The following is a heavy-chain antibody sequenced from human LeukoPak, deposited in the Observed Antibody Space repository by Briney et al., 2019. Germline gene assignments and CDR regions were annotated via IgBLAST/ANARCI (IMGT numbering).Heavy chain of an antibody. D-gene: IGHD4-4*01. CDR1: GGSMSPYH. J-gene: IGHJ6*02. Sequence: SETLSLTCTVSGGSMSPYHWGWIRQPPGKGLEWTGYIYYSGSTNYNPSLKSRVTISVDTSKNQFSLKLNSVTDTDTAMYYCARTEYDYNNYAYYYGMDVWGQGTTVTVSS. CDR3: ARTEYDYNNYAYYYGMDV. V-gene: IGHV4-59*08. CDR2: IYYSGST.